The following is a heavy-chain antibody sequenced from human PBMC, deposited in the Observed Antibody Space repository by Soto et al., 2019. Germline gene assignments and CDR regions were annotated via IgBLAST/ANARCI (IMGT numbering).Heavy chain of an antibody. J-gene: IGHJ6*03. CDR1: GFTVIISY. CDR2: IYRGSST. Sequence: PGPSLRISCAASGFTVIISYISCVRQETGKGLEWVSVIYRGSSTYYADSVMGRFTISRDNSKNTLYLQMNSLRAEDTAVYYCARDRGNGDTHWYSYMDVCGKGTTVTVSS. V-gene: IGHV3-66*01. D-gene: IGHD2-21*01. CDR3: ARDRGNGDTHWYSYMDV.